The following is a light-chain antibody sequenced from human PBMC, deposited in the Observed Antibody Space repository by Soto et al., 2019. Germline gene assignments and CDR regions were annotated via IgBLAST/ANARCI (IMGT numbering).Light chain of an antibody. Sequence: QSVLTQPPSVSGAPGQRVTIPCTGSSSNIGAGYDVHWYQQIPGAAPKLLIYAHRDRPSGVPERFSGSKSATSASLAITGLQAEDEADYYCQSYDSSLSGSIFGGGTKLTVL. CDR1: SSNIGAGYD. CDR2: AHR. CDR3: QSYDSSLSGSI. V-gene: IGLV1-40*01. J-gene: IGLJ2*01.